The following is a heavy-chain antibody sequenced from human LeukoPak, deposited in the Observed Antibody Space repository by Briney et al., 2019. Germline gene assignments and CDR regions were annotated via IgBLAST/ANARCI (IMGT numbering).Heavy chain of an antibody. CDR2: INHSGDT. CDR1: GGSFSGYY. D-gene: IGHD3-3*01. CDR3: ARGVGYDFWSGYSRTTIFDY. J-gene: IGHJ4*02. Sequence: SETLSLTCAVYGGSFSGYYWSWIRQPPGKGLEWVGEINHSGDTNYNSSLKSRVTISVDTSKNQFSLKLSSVTAADTAVYYCARGVGYDFWSGYSRTTIFDYWGQGTLVTVSS. V-gene: IGHV4-34*01.